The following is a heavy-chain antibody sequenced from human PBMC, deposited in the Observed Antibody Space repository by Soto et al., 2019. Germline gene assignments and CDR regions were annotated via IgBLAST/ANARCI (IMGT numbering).Heavy chain of an antibody. J-gene: IGHJ6*02. CDR2: IIPIFGTA. Sequence: SVKVXCKASGGTLSSYAISWVRQAPGQGLEWMGGIIPIFGTANYAQKFQGRVTITADESTSTAYMELSSLRSEDTAVYYCARDRRGSNYVFYGMDVWGQGTTVTVSS. CDR1: GGTLSSYA. CDR3: ARDRRGSNYVFYGMDV. V-gene: IGHV1-69*13. D-gene: IGHD4-4*01.